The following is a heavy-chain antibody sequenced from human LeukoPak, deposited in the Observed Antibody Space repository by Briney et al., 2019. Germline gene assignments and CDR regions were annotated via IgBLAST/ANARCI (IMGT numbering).Heavy chain of an antibody. Sequence: KPSETLSLTCAVSGYSIGSGYYWGWIRQPPGKGLEWIGSIYHSGSTYYNPSLKSRVTISVDTSKNQFSLKLSSVTAADTAVYYCARFGYDADSSSWGGYYYYYMDVWGKGTTVTVSS. CDR3: ARFGYDADSSSWGGYYYYYMDV. J-gene: IGHJ6*03. CDR1: GYSIGSGYY. V-gene: IGHV4-38-2*01. D-gene: IGHD6-13*01. CDR2: IYHSGST.